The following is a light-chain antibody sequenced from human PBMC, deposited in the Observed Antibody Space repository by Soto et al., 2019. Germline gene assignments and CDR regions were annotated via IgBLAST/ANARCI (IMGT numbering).Light chain of an antibody. J-gene: IGKJ3*01. CDR2: AAS. Sequence: DIQMTQFPSSLSASVGDRVTITCRASQSISSHLNWYQQKPGKAPKLLIYAASSLQSGVPSRFSGSGSGTDFTLTISSLQPEDFATYYCQQSYSTPLAFGPGTKVDFK. CDR3: QQSYSTPLA. CDR1: QSISSH. V-gene: IGKV1-39*01.